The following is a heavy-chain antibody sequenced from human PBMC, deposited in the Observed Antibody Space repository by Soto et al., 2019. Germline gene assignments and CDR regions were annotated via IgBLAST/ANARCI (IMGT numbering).Heavy chain of an antibody. CDR2: SRDKINGYTT. V-gene: IGHV3-72*01. CDR3: ALNFRLGGYYMDV. Sequence: EVQLVESGGGLVQPGGSLRLSCSASGFSCTDHPMDWVRQAPGKGLEWVGRSRDKINGYTTEYAASVKGRFTISRDDSQNSLYLQMNSMKTEDTAMYYCALNFRLGGYYMDVWGKGTTVIVSS. J-gene: IGHJ6*03. D-gene: IGHD7-27*01. CDR1: GFSCTDHP.